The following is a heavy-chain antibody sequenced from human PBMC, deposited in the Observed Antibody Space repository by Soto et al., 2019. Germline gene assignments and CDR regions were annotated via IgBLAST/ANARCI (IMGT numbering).Heavy chain of an antibody. J-gene: IGHJ6*02. CDR1: GYTFSNHW. V-gene: IGHV5-10-1*01. CDR3: ARLRELELPLVDYYTVDV. CDR2: IDPSDSYI. D-gene: IGHD1-7*01. Sequence: PGESLKISCKGSGYTFSNHWITWVRQMPGKGLEWMGRIDPSDSYIKYSPSFQGHVTISADKSISTAYLQWSSLKASDTAMYYCARLRELELPLVDYYTVDVWGQGTTVTVSS.